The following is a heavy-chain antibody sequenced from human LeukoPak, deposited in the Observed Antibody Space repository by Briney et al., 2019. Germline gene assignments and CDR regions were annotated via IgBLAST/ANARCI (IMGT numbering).Heavy chain of an antibody. CDR3: ASIAVAGTTSPNWFDP. CDR1: GYTFTGYY. J-gene: IGHJ5*02. D-gene: IGHD6-19*01. CDR2: INPNSGGT. Sequence: GASVKVPCKASGYTFTGYYMHWVRQAPGQGLEWMGWINPNSGGTNYAQKFQGRVTMTRDTSISTAYMELSRLRSDDTAVYYCASIAVAGTTSPNWFDPWGQGTLVTVSS. V-gene: IGHV1-2*02.